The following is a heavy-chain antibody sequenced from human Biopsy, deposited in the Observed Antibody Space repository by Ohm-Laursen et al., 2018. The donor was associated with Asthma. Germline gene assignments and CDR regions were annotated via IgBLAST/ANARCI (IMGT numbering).Heavy chain of an antibody. CDR1: GYTFNRAG. CDR2: ISVYNGNT. V-gene: IGHV1-18*01. J-gene: IGHJ6*02. Sequence: GPSVKVSCNTSGYTFNRAGITWVRQAPGQGLEWMGWISVYNGNTKVAQKLQDRVTMITDTSTSTAYMELRSLRSDDTAVYFCARAVDYSHYYGIDVWGQGTTVTVS. CDR3: ARAVDYSHYYGIDV. D-gene: IGHD3-10*01.